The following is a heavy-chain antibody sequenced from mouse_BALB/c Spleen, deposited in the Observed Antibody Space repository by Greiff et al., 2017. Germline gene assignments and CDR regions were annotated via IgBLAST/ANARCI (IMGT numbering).Heavy chain of an antibody. J-gene: IGHJ1*01. CDR2: ISYSGST. V-gene: IGHV3-2*02. CDR3: ARGCYWYFDV. CDR1: GYSITSDYA. Sequence: EVKLMESGPGLVKPSQSLSLTCTVTGYSITSDYAWNWIRQFPGNKLEWMGYISYSGSTSYNPSLKSRISITRDTSKNQFFLQLNSVTTEDTATYYCARGCYWYFDVWGAGTTVTVSS.